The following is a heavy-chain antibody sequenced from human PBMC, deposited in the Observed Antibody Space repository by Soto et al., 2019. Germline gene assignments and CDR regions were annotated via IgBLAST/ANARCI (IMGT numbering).Heavy chain of an antibody. Sequence: SVKVSCKASGGTFRSYSISWGRQAPVQGLEWMGGIIPIFDITNYAQKFQGRVTITADESTSTAYMELSSLGSDDTAVYYCARPDEGGYSSNHHYYYALDVWGQGTTVTVSS. CDR2: IIPIFDIT. CDR3: ARPDEGGYSSNHHYYYALDV. J-gene: IGHJ6*02. V-gene: IGHV1-69*01. D-gene: IGHD3-22*01. CDR1: GGTFRSYS.